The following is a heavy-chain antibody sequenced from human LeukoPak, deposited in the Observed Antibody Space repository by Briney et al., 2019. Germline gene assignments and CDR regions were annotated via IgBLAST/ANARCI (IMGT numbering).Heavy chain of an antibody. CDR3: AGHHPRNTVDF. Sequence: SETLSLTCTVSGGSISSYYWSWIRQSPGKGLEWIAYISDIGSINYNPSLKSRVTISLDTSKNQFSLKLSSVTAADTAVYYCAGHHPRNTVDFWGQGTLVTVSS. V-gene: IGHV4-59*08. CDR1: GGSISSYY. D-gene: IGHD2/OR15-2a*01. J-gene: IGHJ4*02. CDR2: ISDIGSI.